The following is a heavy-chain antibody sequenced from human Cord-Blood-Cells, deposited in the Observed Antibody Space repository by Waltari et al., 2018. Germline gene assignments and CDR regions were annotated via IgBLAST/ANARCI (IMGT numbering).Heavy chain of an antibody. V-gene: IGHV3-30*18. D-gene: IGHD3-3*01. CDR3: AKDVSITIFGVVSGMDV. CDR1: GFTFSSYG. CDR2: RSYDGSNK. J-gene: IGHJ6*02. Sequence: QVQLVESGGGVVQPGRSLRLSCAASGFTFSSYGMHWVRQAPGKGLDWVAVRSYDGSNKYYADSVKGRFTISRDNSKNTLYLQMNSLRAEDTAVYYCAKDVSITIFGVVSGMDVWGQGTTVTVSS.